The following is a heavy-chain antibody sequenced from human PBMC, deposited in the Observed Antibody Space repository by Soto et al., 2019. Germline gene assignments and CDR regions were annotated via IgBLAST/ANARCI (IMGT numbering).Heavy chain of an antibody. V-gene: IGHV3-48*01. Sequence: GGSLRLSCAASGFTFSSYSMNWVRQAPGKGLEWVSYISSSSSTIYYADSVKGRFAISRDNAKNSLYLQMNSLRAEDTAVYYCARDSDFWSGYPGVLDVWGKGTTVTVSS. CDR1: GFTFSSYS. J-gene: IGHJ6*04. CDR3: ARDSDFWSGYPGVLDV. CDR2: ISSSSSTI. D-gene: IGHD3-3*01.